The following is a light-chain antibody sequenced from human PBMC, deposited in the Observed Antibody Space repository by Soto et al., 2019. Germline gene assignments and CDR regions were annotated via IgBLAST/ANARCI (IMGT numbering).Light chain of an antibody. CDR1: QSVSSTY. Sequence: EIVLTQSPGTLSLSPGERATLSCRASQSVSSTYLAWYQQKPGQAPRLLIYEASSRASGIPDRFSASGSGTDFTLTISRLEPEDFAVYYCQQYGSSPLTFGQGTRLEIK. V-gene: IGKV3-20*01. CDR2: EAS. J-gene: IGKJ5*01. CDR3: QQYGSSPLT.